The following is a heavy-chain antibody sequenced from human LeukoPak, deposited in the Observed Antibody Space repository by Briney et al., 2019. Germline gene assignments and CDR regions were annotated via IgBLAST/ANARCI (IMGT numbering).Heavy chain of an antibody. V-gene: IGHV4-39*01. D-gene: IGHD4-17*01. CDR1: GGSISSSSYY. CDR3: ARHIYYGDYGYYYYMDV. Sequence: PSETLSLTCTVSGGSISSSSYYWGWIRQPPGKGLEWIGSIYYSGSTYYNPSLKSRVTISVDTSKNQFSLKLSFVTAADTAVYYCARHIYYGDYGYYYYMDVWGKGTTVTISS. J-gene: IGHJ6*03. CDR2: IYYSGST.